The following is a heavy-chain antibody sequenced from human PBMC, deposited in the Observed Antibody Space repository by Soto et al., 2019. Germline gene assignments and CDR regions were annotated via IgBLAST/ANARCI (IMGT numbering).Heavy chain of an antibody. J-gene: IGHJ3*02. CDR2: VIPIFGTA. CDR1: GGTFSSYA. V-gene: IGHV1-69*06. D-gene: IGHD3-22*01. Sequence: SVKVSCKASGGTFSSYAISWVRQAPGQGLEWMGGVIPIFGTANYAQKFQGRVTITADKSTSTAYMELSSLRSEDTAVYYCARSDGNYYDSSGYYYGGHDWGFDIWGQGTMVTVSS. CDR3: ARSDGNYYDSSGYYYGGHDWGFDI.